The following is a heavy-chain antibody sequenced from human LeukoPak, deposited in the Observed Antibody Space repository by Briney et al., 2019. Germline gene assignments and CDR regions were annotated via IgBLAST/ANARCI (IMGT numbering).Heavy chain of an antibody. J-gene: IGHJ4*02. Sequence: SVKVSCKASRGTFSSYAISWVRQAPGQGREWMGRIIPIFGTANYAQKFQGRVTITTDEPTSTAYMELSSLRSEDTAVYYCARELLSGIRYFDYWGQGTLVTVSS. CDR2: IIPIFGTA. D-gene: IGHD2/OR15-2a*01. V-gene: IGHV1-69*05. CDR3: ARELLSGIRYFDY. CDR1: RGTFSSYA.